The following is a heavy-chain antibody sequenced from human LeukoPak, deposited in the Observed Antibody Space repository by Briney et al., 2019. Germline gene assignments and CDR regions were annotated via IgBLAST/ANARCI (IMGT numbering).Heavy chain of an antibody. D-gene: IGHD6-19*01. V-gene: IGHV3-23*01. CDR1: GFTFSSHG. CDR2: ISGSGGST. CDR3: AKCRGWDSSGWPIDH. Sequence: GRSLRLSCAASGFTFSSHGMSWVRQAPGKGPEWFSIISGSGGSTHYADSVKGRFIISRDNSKNTLYLQMNSLRAEDTAIYYCAKCRGWDSSGWPIDHWGQGTLVTVSS. J-gene: IGHJ4*02.